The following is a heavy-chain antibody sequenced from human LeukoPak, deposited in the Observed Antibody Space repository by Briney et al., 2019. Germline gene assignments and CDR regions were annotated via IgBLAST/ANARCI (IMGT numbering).Heavy chain of an antibody. V-gene: IGHV3-7*01. Sequence: GGSLRLSCAASGFTFSSYWMSWVRQAPGKGLEWVANIKQDGSEKYYVDSVKGRFTISRDNAKNSLYLQMNSLRAEDTAVYYCARVGTMVRGVIITWDFYYFDYWGQGTLVTVSS. CDR1: GFTFSSYW. CDR2: IKQDGSEK. D-gene: IGHD3-10*01. J-gene: IGHJ4*02. CDR3: ARVGTMVRGVIITWDFYYFDY.